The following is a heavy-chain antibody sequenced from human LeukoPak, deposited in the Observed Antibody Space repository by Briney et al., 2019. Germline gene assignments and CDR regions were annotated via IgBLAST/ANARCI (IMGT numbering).Heavy chain of an antibody. V-gene: IGHV3-48*03. CDR3: ARDSHKFDSSGYYPDAFDI. D-gene: IGHD3-22*01. J-gene: IGHJ3*02. CDR1: GFTFSRYW. Sequence: GGSLRLSCAASGFTFSRYWMHWVRQAPGKGLEWVSYISSSGSSIYYADSVKGRFTISRDNAKKSLYLQMHSLRAEDTAVYYCARDSHKFDSSGYYPDAFDIWGQGTMVTVSS. CDR2: ISSSGSSI.